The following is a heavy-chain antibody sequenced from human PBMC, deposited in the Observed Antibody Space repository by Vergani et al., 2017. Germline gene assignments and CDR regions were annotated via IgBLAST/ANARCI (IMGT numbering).Heavy chain of an antibody. V-gene: IGHV1-8*02. Sequence: QVQLVQSGAEVKKPGASVKVSCKASGYTFTGYYMHWVRQAPGQGLEWMGWINPNSGGTGYAQKFQGRVTMTRNTSISTAYMELSSLRSEDTAVYYCARGRHCSGGSCYFHYYGMDVWGQGTTVTVSS. CDR1: GYTFTGYY. J-gene: IGHJ6*02. D-gene: IGHD2-15*01. CDR3: ARGRHCSGGSCYFHYYGMDV. CDR2: INPNSGGT.